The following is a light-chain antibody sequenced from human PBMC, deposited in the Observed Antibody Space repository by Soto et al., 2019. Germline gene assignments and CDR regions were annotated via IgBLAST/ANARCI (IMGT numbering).Light chain of an antibody. CDR3: HQYNNWPWT. Sequence: EIVLTQSPGTLSLSPGERATLSCRASQTLSNSFIAWYQQKPGQAPRLLIYDASNRATGIPDRFSGSGSETEFTLTIRSLQSEDSALYYCHQYNNWPWTFGQGTKVDIK. CDR1: QTLSNSF. CDR2: DAS. J-gene: IGKJ1*01. V-gene: IGKV3-20*01.